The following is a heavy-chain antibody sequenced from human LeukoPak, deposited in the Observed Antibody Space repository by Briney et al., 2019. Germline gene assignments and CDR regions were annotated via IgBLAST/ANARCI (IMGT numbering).Heavy chain of an antibody. D-gene: IGHD2-21*02. J-gene: IGHJ3*02. CDR3: ARHGYCGGDCYSSAFDI. CDR2: IYYSGST. V-gene: IGHV4-30-4*02. CDR1: GGSISSGDYY. Sequence: MPSETLSLTCTVSGGSISSGDYYWSWIRQPPGKGLEWIGYIYYSGSTYYNPSLKSRVTISVDTSKNQFSLKLSSVTAADTAVYYCARHGYCGGDCYSSAFDIWGQGTMVTVSS.